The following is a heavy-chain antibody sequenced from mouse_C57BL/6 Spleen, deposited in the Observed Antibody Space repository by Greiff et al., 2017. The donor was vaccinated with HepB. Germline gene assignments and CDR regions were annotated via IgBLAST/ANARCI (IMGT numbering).Heavy chain of an antibody. D-gene: IGHD1-1*01. CDR1: GFTFSSYT. Sequence: EVKLVESGGGLVKPGGSLKLSCAASGFTFSSYTMSWVRQTPEKRLEWVATISGGGGNTYYPDSVKGRFTISRDNAKNTLYLQMSSLRSEDTALYYCARRAPITTVVSYYFDYWGQGTTLTVSS. J-gene: IGHJ2*01. V-gene: IGHV5-9*01. CDR3: ARRAPITTVVSYYFDY. CDR2: ISGGGGNT.